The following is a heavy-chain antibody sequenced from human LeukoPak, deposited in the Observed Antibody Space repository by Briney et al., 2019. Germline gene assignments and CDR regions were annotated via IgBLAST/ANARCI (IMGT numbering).Heavy chain of an antibody. V-gene: IGHV1-2*02. Sequence: ASVKVSCKASGYTFTGYYMHWVRQAPGQGLEWMGWINPNSGDTNYAQKFQGRVTMTRDTSISTAYMELSRLRSDDTAVYYCARDRRSLGYYYMDVWGKGTTVTVSS. CDR3: ARDRRSLGYYYMDV. CDR1: GYTFTGYY. J-gene: IGHJ6*03. D-gene: IGHD7-27*01. CDR2: INPNSGDT.